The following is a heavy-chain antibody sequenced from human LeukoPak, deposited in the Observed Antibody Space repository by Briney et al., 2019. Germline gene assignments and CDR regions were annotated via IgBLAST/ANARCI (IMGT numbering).Heavy chain of an antibody. D-gene: IGHD3-22*01. J-gene: IGHJ4*02. CDR1: GFTFSSYA. V-gene: IGHV3-23*01. CDR3: AKDGYDSIGYHPYYFDY. Sequence: GGSLRLSCAASGFTFSSYAMSWVRQAPGKGLEWVSAISGSGGSTYYADSVKGRFTISRDNSKNTLYLQMNSLRAEDTAVYYCAKDGYDSIGYHPYYFDYWGQGTLVTVSS. CDR2: ISGSGGST.